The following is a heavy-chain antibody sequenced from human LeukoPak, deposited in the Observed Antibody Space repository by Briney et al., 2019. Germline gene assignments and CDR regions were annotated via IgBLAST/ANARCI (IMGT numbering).Heavy chain of an antibody. CDR1: GGSISSSSYY. CDR3: ARVEEGYGSGRRGNFYYYYMDV. Sequence: SETLSLTCAVSGGSISSSSYYWGWIRQPPGKGLEWIGSIYYSGSTYYNPSLKSRVTISVDTSKNQFSLKLSSVTAADTAVYYCARVEEGYGSGRRGNFYYYYMDVWGKGTTVTISS. D-gene: IGHD3-10*01. CDR2: IYYSGST. V-gene: IGHV4-39*07. J-gene: IGHJ6*03.